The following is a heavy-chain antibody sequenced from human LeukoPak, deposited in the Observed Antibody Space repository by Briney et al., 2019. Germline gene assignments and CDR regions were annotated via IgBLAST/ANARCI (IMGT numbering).Heavy chain of an antibody. J-gene: IGHJ4*02. CDR3: ARSYCGGDCYHFDY. Sequence: PGGSLRLSCAASGFTFSSYSMNWVRQAPGKGLEWIGEINHSGSTNYTPSLKSRVTISVDTSKNQFSLKLSSVTAADTAMYYCARSYCGGDCYHFDYWGQGTLVTVSS. CDR2: INHSGST. CDR1: GFTFSSYS. V-gene: IGHV4-34*01. D-gene: IGHD2-21*02.